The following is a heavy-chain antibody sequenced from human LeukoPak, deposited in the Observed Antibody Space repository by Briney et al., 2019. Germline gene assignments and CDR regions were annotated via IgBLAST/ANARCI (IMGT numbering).Heavy chain of an antibody. CDR1: GYTFTSYG. J-gene: IGHJ6*02. CDR2: ISAYNGNT. Sequence: ASVKVSCKASGYTFTSYGISWVRQAPGQGLEWMGWISAYNGNTNYAQKFQGRVTMTTDTSTSTAYMELRSLRSDYTAVYYCARGPQGDYYYYGMDVWGQGTTVTVSS. CDR3: ARGPQGDYYYYGMDV. V-gene: IGHV1-18*01. D-gene: IGHD1-26*01.